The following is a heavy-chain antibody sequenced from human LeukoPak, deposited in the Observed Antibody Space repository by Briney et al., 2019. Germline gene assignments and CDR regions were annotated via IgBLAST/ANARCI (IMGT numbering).Heavy chain of an antibody. V-gene: IGHV4-4*07. D-gene: IGHD6-13*01. CDR3: ARDRRISSPDGGWFDP. CDR1: GGSISSYY. Sequence: SETLSLTCTVSGGSISSYYWSWIRQPAGKGLEWIGRIYTSGSTNYNPSLKSRVTMSVDTSKNQFSLKLSSVTAADTAVYYCARDRRISSPDGGWFDPWGQGTLVTVSS. J-gene: IGHJ5*02. CDR2: IYTSGST.